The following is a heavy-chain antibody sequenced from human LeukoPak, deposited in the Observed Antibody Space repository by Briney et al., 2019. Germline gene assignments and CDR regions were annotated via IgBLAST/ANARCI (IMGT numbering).Heavy chain of an antibody. CDR1: VDSLSTNNG. Sequence: SGTLSLTCALSVDSLSTNNGWTWVRPPPGKGLEWIGEIHHSGSTYYNPSLKSRVTISVDTSKNQFSLKLSSVTAADTAVYYCARHMEYSSGWYGINEGAFDIWGQGTMVTVSS. V-gene: IGHV4-4*02. CDR2: IHHSGST. D-gene: IGHD6-19*01. CDR3: ARHMEYSSGWYGINEGAFDI. J-gene: IGHJ3*02.